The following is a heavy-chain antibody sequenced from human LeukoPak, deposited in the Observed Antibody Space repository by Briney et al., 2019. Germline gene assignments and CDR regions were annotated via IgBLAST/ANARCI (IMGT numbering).Heavy chain of an antibody. CDR2: ISGRGRGR. V-gene: IGHV3-23*01. J-gene: IGHJ6*02. CDR3: ARDGGDSSGYYLTGYYGMDV. CDR1: GFTFNDCA. Sequence: GGSLRLSCGASGFTFNDCAMTWVRQAPGMGLEWVSAISGRGRGRYYVDSVKGRFTVSRDNSKNTVYLQMNSLRAEDTAVYYCARDGGDSSGYYLTGYYGMDVWGQGTTVTVSS. D-gene: IGHD3-22*01.